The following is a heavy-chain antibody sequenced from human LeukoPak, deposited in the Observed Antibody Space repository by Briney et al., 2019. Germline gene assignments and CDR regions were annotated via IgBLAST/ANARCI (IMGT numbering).Heavy chain of an antibody. Sequence: SETLSLTCTVSGGSISSYYWSWIRQHAGKGLEWIGRIYTSGSTNYNPSLKGRVTMSVDTSKNQFSLKLSSVTAADTAVYYCAREVNLRFLEWLIDYWGQGTLVTVSS. CDR3: AREVNLRFLEWLIDY. V-gene: IGHV4-4*07. CDR2: IYTSGST. CDR1: GGSISSYY. D-gene: IGHD3-3*01. J-gene: IGHJ4*02.